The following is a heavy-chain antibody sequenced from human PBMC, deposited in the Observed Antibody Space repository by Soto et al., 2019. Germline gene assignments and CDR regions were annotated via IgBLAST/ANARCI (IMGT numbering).Heavy chain of an antibody. Sequence: PGGSLRLSCTISGFTSGDFALSWFRQAPGKGLEWIGFIRNKAYGGTPEYAASVRGRFTISRDDSKSIAYLQINNLETEDTAVYYCTRGGDPYCSGGSCYYYYMDVWGKGTTVTVSS. CDR3: TRGGDPYCSGGSCYYYYMDV. CDR1: GFTSGDFA. D-gene: IGHD2-15*01. CDR2: IRNKAYGGTP. J-gene: IGHJ6*03. V-gene: IGHV3-49*03.